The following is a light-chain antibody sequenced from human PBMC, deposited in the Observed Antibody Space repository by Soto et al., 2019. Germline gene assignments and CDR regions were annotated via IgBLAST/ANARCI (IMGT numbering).Light chain of an antibody. CDR1: QSVSSN. Sequence: IVMTQSPVTLSVSPGERATLSCRTGQSVSSNLAWYQQKPGQAPRLLIYAASTRATGIPARFIGNGSGTEFTLTISSLQSEDFAVYYCQQYNNWWTFGQGTKV. V-gene: IGKV3D-15*01. CDR3: QQYNNWWT. CDR2: AAS. J-gene: IGKJ1*01.